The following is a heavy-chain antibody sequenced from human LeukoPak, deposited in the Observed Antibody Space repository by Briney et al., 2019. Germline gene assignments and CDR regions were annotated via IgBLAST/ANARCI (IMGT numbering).Heavy chain of an antibody. V-gene: IGHV3-49*04. CDR3: TRDDRYCSTTSCPYFDF. J-gene: IGHJ4*02. CDR1: GFTFSSYG. D-gene: IGHD2-2*01. CDR2: IRSKAYGGTT. Sequence: GGSLRLSCAASGFTFSSYGMTWVRQAPGKGLEWVGFIRSKAYGGTTEYAASVKGRFTISRDDSKSIAYLQMNSLKTEDTAVYYCTRDDRYCSTTSCPYFDFWGQGTLVTVSS.